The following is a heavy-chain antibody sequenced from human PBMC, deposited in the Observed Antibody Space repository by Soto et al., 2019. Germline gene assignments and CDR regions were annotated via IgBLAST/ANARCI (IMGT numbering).Heavy chain of an antibody. Sequence: QITLKESGPTLVKPTQTLTLTCTFSGFSLSTSGVGVGWIRQPPGKALEWLALIYWDDDKRYSPSLKSRLTITKDTSKNQVVLTMTNMDPVDTATYYCAHLSSSTVTGDAFDIWGQGTMVTVSS. D-gene: IGHD6-6*01. V-gene: IGHV2-5*02. CDR3: AHLSSSTVTGDAFDI. CDR1: GFSLSTSGVG. CDR2: IYWDDDK. J-gene: IGHJ3*02.